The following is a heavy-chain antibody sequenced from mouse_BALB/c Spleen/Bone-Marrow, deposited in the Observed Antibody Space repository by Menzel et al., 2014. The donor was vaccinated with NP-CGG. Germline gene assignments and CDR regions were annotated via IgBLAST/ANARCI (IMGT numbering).Heavy chain of an antibody. CDR2: INPYNDGT. V-gene: IGHV1-14*01. CDR1: GYTFTSYA. J-gene: IGHJ4*01. Sequence: EVKLVESGPELVKPGASVKMSCKASGYTFTSYAMHWVKQKPGQGLEWIGYINPYNDGTKYNEKFKGKATLTSDKSSSTAYMELSSLTSEDSAVYYCARSPSYGNYVDYWGQGTSVTVSS. D-gene: IGHD2-10*02. CDR3: ARSPSYGNYVDY.